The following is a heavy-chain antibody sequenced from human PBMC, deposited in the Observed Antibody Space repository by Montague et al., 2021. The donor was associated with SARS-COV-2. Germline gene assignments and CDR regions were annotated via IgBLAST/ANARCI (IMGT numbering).Heavy chain of an antibody. CDR1: GASISSNNW. J-gene: IGHJ5*02. CDR2: TYHSGST. Sequence: SETLSLTCEVSGASISSNNWWIWVRQSPGKGLECIGETYHSGSTNYNPSLRGRVTISVDKSKNQFSLKVNSVSAADTAVYYCARLGVVPSPRTFDPWGQGTLVTVSS. V-gene: IGHV4-4*02. D-gene: IGHD3-10*01. CDR3: ARLGVVPSPRTFDP.